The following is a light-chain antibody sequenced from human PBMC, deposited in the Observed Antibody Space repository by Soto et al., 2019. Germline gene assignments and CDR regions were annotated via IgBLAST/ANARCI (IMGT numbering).Light chain of an antibody. Sequence: QAVVTQPASVSGSPGQSITISCTGTSSDVGGYNYVSWYQQHPGKAPKLMIYDVSNRPSGVSNRFSGSKSGNTASLTISGLQAEDEADYYCSSYTSSSTVGVFGGGTKLTVL. CDR2: DVS. CDR3: SSYTSSSTVGV. J-gene: IGLJ2*01. CDR1: SSDVGGYNY. V-gene: IGLV2-14*01.